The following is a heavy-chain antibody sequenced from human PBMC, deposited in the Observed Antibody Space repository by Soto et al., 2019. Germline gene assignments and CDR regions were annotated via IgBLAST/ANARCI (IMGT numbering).Heavy chain of an antibody. CDR3: ACALYYYDTSGYY. V-gene: IGHV3-23*01. Sequence: GGSLRLSCAASGFTFDDYAMYWVRQVLGKGLEWVSSISGSSGSTDYADSVTGRFTTSRDNSKNSLYLQMNSLRAEDTAVYYCACALYYYDTSGYYLGQGTLVTVSS. J-gene: IGHJ4*02. D-gene: IGHD3-22*01. CDR1: GFTFDDYA. CDR2: ISGSSGST.